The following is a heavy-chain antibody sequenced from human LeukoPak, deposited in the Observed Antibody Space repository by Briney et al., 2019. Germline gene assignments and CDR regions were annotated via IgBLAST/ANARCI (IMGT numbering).Heavy chain of an antibody. D-gene: IGHD2-2*01. V-gene: IGHV1-46*01. J-gene: IGHJ5*02. CDR1: GYTFISYY. Sequence: ASVKVSCKASGYTFISYYIHWVRQAPGQGLEWMGIINPSGGSASYAQKFEGRVTMTRDTSTSTVYMELSSLRAEDTAVYYCARDSKTSSLADPWGQGTLVTVSS. CDR2: INPSGGSA. CDR3: ARDSKTSSLADP.